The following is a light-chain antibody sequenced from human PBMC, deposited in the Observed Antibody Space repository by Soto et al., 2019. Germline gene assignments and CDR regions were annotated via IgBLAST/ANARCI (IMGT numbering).Light chain of an antibody. V-gene: IGKV3-20*01. CDR1: QSVSSNY. J-gene: IGKJ1*01. Sequence: ALTHSPGTLSSSPVEIATLSFSSSQSVSSNYLAWYQQKPGQAPRLLIYGASGRATGIPDRFSGSGSGTDFTLTIDRLESEDFAVYFCQKYGDLPWKFGQGTKVDIK. CDR3: QKYGDLPWK. CDR2: GAS.